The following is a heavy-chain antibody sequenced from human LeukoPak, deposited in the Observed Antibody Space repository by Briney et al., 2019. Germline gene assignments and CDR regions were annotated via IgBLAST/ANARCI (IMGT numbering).Heavy chain of an antibody. J-gene: IGHJ4*02. CDR2: ISSSGVNT. CDR1: GFTFTSYA. CDR3: AKGGLLGGYLYYFDY. V-gene: IGHV3-23*01. Sequence: GGSLRLSCAASGFTFTSYAMGWVRQAPGKGLEWVSDISSSGVNTYYADSVKGRFTISRDNSKNTLYLQMNSLRAEDTAVYYCAKGGLLGGYLYYFDYWGQGTLVTVSS. D-gene: IGHD1-26*01.